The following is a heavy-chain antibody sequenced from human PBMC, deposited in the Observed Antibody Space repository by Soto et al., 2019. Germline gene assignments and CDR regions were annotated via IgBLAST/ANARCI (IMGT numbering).Heavy chain of an antibody. Sequence: QVQLVESGGGVVQPGRSLRLSCAASGFTFSSYAMHWVRQAPGKGLEWVAVISYDGSNKYYADSVKGRFTISRDNSKNTLYLQMNSLRAEDTAVYYCARAALPREWLDAFDIWGQGTMVTVSS. CDR3: ARAALPREWLDAFDI. CDR1: GFTFSSYA. J-gene: IGHJ3*02. CDR2: ISYDGSNK. D-gene: IGHD3-3*01. V-gene: IGHV3-30-3*01.